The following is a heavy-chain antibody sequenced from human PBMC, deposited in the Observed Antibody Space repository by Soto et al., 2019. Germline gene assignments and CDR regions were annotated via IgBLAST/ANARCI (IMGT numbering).Heavy chain of an antibody. CDR2: IRASDNSI. V-gene: IGHV3-48*03. CDR3: ASSGWGASGTPYLDF. D-gene: IGHD1-1*01. CDR1: GVTFKTSE. J-gene: IGHJ4*02. Sequence: EVQVVESGGGLVQPGGSLRLSCAASGVTFKTSEVHWVRQAPGKGLEWLSFIRASDNSIYYADSVEGRFTISGDNAKNSVSLQMNSLTVEDTAIYYCASSGWGASGTPYLDFWGQGTLVTVSS.